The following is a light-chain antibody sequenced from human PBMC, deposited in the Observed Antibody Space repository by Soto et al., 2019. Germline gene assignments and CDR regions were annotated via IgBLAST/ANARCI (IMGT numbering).Light chain of an antibody. J-gene: IGKJ3*01. CDR3: QQYGFSPPFT. CDR2: GAS. V-gene: IGKV3-20*01. CDR1: QSVSSN. Sequence: EKVMTQSPATLSVSPGERAILSCRASQSVSSNLAWYQQKPGQAPRLLIYGASTRATGIPDRFSGSGSGTDFTLTISRLEPEDFAVYFCQQYGFSPPFTFGPGTKVDIK.